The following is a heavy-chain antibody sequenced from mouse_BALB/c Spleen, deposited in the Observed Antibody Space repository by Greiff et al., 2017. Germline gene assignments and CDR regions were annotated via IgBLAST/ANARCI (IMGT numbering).Heavy chain of an antibody. J-gene: IGHJ4*01. CDR1: GFTFSSYT. CDR2: ISNGGGST. CDR3: ARWGGAMDY. V-gene: IGHV5-12-2*01. Sequence: EVNVVESGGGLVQPGGSLKLSCAASGFTFSSYTMSWVRQTPEKRLEWVAYISNGGGSTYYPDTVKGRFTISRDNAKNTLYLQMSSLKSEDTAMYYCARWGGAMDYWGQGTSVTVSS.